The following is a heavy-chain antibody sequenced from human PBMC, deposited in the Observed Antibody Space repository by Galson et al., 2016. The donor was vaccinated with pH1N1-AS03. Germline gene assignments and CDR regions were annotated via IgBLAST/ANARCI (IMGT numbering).Heavy chain of an antibody. Sequence: SLRLSCATSRFTFSTYGMHWIRQAPGKGLEWVTFIRYDGSDKYYVDSVKGRFTISRDNSKNTLYLHMNSLRPEDTAVYYCAKDKVRQQVSESSAYAVWGQGTMVTVSS. CDR2: IRYDGSDK. D-gene: IGHD6-13*01. V-gene: IGHV3-30*02. CDR1: RFTFSTYG. J-gene: IGHJ3*01. CDR3: AKDKVRQQVSESSAYAV.